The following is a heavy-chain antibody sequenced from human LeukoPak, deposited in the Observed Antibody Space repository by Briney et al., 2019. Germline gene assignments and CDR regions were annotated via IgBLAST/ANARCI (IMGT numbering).Heavy chain of an antibody. CDR2: ISYDGSNK. CDR1: GFTFSSYA. V-gene: IGHV3-30*04. CDR3: AKDRSQWLVWDKYYFDY. J-gene: IGHJ4*02. Sequence: PGGSLRLSYAASGFTFSSYAMHWVRQAPGKGLEWVAVISYDGSNKYYADSVKGRFTISRDNSKNTLYLQMNSLRAEDTVVYYCAKDRSQWLVWDKYYFDYWGQGTLVTVSS. D-gene: IGHD6-19*01.